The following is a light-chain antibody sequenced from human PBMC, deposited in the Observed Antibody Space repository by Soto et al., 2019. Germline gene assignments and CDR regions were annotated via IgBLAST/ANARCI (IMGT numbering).Light chain of an antibody. CDR2: GAS. CDR1: QSVSSN. J-gene: IGKJ5*01. CDR3: QQYNNWQIT. Sequence: EIVMTQSPATLSVSPGERATLSCRASQSVSSNLAWYQQKPGQAPRLLIYGASTRATGIPARFSGSGSGTEFTLTISSLQSEEFAVYYCQQYNNWQITVGQGTRLEI. V-gene: IGKV3-15*01.